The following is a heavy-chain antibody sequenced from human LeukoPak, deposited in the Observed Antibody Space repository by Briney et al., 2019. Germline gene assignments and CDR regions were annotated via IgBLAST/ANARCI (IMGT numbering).Heavy chain of an antibody. V-gene: IGHV4-34*01. CDR2: INHSGST. CDR1: GGSFSGYY. J-gene: IGHJ5*02. CDR3: ARITVRAAAVP. D-gene: IGHD6-13*01. Sequence: SETLSLTCAVYGGSFSGYYWSWIRQPPGKGLGWIGEINHSGSTNYNPSLKSRVTISVDTSKNQFSLKLSSVTAADTAVYYCARITVRAAAVPWGQGTLVTVSS.